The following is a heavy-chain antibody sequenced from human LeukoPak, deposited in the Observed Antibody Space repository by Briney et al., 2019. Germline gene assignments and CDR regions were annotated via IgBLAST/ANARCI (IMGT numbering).Heavy chain of an antibody. CDR1: GGSISSGDYY. CDR3: ARHALNSWFGELLRAPDAFDI. Sequence: SETLSLTCTVSGGSISSGDYYWSWIRQPPGKGLEWIGYIYYSGSTYYNPSLKSRVTISVDTSKNQFSLKLSSVTAADTAVYYCARHALNSWFGELLRAPDAFDIWGQGTMVTVSS. V-gene: IGHV4-30-4*01. D-gene: IGHD3-10*01. CDR2: IYYSGST. J-gene: IGHJ3*02.